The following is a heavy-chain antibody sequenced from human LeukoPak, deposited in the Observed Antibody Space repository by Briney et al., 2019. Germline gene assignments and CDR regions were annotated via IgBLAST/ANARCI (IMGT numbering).Heavy chain of an antibody. CDR2: IYHSGNT. J-gene: IGHJ4*02. D-gene: IGHD1-1*01. V-gene: IGHV4-38-2*01. Sequence: SETLSLTCAVSDYSISSGYYWGWIRQPPGKGLEWIGCIYHSGNTSYNPSLKNRLAMSIDTSKNQFSLKLSSVTAADTAVYYCAKLIGSDYFDYWGQGILVTVSS. CDR1: DYSISSGYY. CDR3: AKLIGSDYFDY.